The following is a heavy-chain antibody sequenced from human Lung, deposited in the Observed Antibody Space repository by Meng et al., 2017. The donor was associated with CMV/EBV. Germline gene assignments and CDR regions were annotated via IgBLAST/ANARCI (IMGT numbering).Heavy chain of an antibody. Sequence: SWVRQAPGKGLEWIGEINHSGSTNYNPSLKSRVTISVDTSKNQFSLKLSSVTAADTAVYYCARGRGKPAAIYYYGMDVWGQGXTVTVSS. D-gene: IGHD2-2*02. J-gene: IGHJ6*02. V-gene: IGHV4-34*01. CDR2: INHSGST. CDR3: ARGRGKPAAIYYYGMDV.